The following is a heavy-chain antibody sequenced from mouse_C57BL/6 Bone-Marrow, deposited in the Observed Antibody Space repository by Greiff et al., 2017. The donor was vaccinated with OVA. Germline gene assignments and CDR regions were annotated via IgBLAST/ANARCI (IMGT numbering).Heavy chain of an antibody. CDR3: TRGYDGDFAY. V-gene: IGHV14-4*01. Sequence: VQLKQSGAELVRPGASVKLSCTASGFNIKDDYMHWVKQRPEQGLEWIGWIDPENGDTEYASKFQGKATITADTSSNTAYLQLSSLTSEDTAVYYSTRGYDGDFAYWGQGTLVTVSA. J-gene: IGHJ3*01. CDR1: GFNIKDDY. CDR2: IDPENGDT. D-gene: IGHD2-2*01.